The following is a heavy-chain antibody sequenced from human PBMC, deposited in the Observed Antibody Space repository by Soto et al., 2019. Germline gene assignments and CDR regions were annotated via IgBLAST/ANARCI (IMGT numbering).Heavy chain of an antibody. J-gene: IGHJ6*02. Sequence: QVQLQQWGAGLLKPSETLSLTCAVYGGSFSGYYWTWIRQPPGKGLEWVGEIGHSGSAPYSPSLTSRVTISVDTSHNLFSLRLSSVTAADTAVYYCARGGNCIVSSCPLGSHYGMDVWGQGTTVTVSS. CDR2: IGHSGSA. V-gene: IGHV4-34*01. CDR3: ARGGNCIVSSCPLGSHYGMDV. CDR1: GGSFSGYY. D-gene: IGHD2-15*01.